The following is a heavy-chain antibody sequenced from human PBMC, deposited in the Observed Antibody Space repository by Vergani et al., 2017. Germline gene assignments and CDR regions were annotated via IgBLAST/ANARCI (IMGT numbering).Heavy chain of an antibody. V-gene: IGHV4-59*08. CDR2: INHSGST. CDR3: ARRGSITIFGVVIRPNYFDY. Sequence: QVQLQESGPGLVKPSETLSLTCTVSGGSISSYYWSWIRQTPGKGLEWIGEINHSGSTNYNPSLKSRVTISVDTSKKQFSLKVSSVTAADTAVYYCARRGSITIFGVVIRPNYFDYWGQGTLVTVSS. J-gene: IGHJ4*02. CDR1: GGSISSYY. D-gene: IGHD3-3*01.